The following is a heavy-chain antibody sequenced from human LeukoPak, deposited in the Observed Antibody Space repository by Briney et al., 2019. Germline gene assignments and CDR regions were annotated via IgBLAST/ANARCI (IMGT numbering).Heavy chain of an antibody. CDR3: ARVAYYYDSSGYYPTFDY. CDR2: ISAYNGNT. V-gene: IGHV1-18*01. Sequence: SVKVSCKASGYTFTSYGISWVRQAPGQGLEWMGWISAYNGNTNYAQKLQGRVTMTTDTSTGTAYMELRGLRSDDTAVYYCARVAYYYDSSGYYPTFDYWGQGTLVTVSS. CDR1: GYTFTSYG. D-gene: IGHD3-22*01. J-gene: IGHJ4*02.